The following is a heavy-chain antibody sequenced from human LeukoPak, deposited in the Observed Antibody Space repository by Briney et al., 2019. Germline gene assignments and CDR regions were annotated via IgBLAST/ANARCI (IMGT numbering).Heavy chain of an antibody. CDR1: GGSISSYY. D-gene: IGHD6-13*01. CDR2: IYYSGST. Sequence: SETLSLTCTVSGGSISSYYWSWIRQPPGKGLEWIGYIYYSGSTNYNPSLMSRVTISVDTSKNQFSLKLSSVTAAHTAVYYCAGQGVAAAGTSRFDYWGQGTLVTVSS. J-gene: IGHJ4*02. V-gene: IGHV4-59*08. CDR3: AGQGVAAAGTSRFDY.